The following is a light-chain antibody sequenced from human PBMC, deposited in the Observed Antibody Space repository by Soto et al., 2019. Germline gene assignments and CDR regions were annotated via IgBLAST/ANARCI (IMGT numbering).Light chain of an antibody. V-gene: IGKV1-27*01. CDR2: AAS. CDR1: QGISNY. CDR3: QKYNSAPFT. Sequence: DIQMTQSPSSLSASVGDRVTITCRASQGISNYVAWYQQNPWKLPKLLIYAASTLHSGVPARFSGSGSGTDFALTISSLQPEDVATYYGQKYNSAPFTVGPGTKVDFK. J-gene: IGKJ3*01.